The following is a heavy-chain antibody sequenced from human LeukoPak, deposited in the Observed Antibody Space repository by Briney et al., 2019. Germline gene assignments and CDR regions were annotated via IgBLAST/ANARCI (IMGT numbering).Heavy chain of an antibody. CDR2: ISGGGGGT. D-gene: IGHD6-13*01. J-gene: IGHJ4*02. CDR1: GFTFSDYY. V-gene: IGHV3-23*01. Sequence: PGGSLRLSCAASGFTFSDYYMSWIRQAPGKGLEWVSSISGGGGGTYYANSVKGRFTTSRDNSKSTLYLQMNGLRAEDTAVYYCAKISTPIPAAGAMDNWGQGTLVTVSS. CDR3: AKISTPIPAAGAMDN.